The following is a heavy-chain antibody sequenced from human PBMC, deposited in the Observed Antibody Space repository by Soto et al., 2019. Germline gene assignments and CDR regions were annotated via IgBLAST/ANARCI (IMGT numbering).Heavy chain of an antibody. CDR2: IIPIFGTA. CDR1: GGTFSSYA. Sequence: AVKVSCKASGGTFSSYAISWVRQAPGQGLEWMGGIIPIFGTANYAQKFQGRVTITADKSTSTAYMELSSLRSEDTAVYYCARESPVYGDYEATGIFDYWGQGTMVTVYS. J-gene: IGHJ4*02. CDR3: ARESPVYGDYEATGIFDY. D-gene: IGHD4-17*01. V-gene: IGHV1-69*06.